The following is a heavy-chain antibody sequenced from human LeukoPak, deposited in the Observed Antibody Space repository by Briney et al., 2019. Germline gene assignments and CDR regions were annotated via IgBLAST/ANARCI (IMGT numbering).Heavy chain of an antibody. J-gene: IGHJ5*02. CDR1: GGSFTGYY. CDR3: ARGGRFGVLLPFPHWFDP. V-gene: IGHV4-34*01. Sequence: SETLSLTCAVSGGSFTGYYWSWIRQSPGTGLEWIGEINHRGSANYNPSLKSRVTISLNTSVTHFALRLDSVTAADTAIYYCARGGRFGVLLPFPHWFDPWGQRSLVTVSS. D-gene: IGHD3-10*01. CDR2: INHRGSA.